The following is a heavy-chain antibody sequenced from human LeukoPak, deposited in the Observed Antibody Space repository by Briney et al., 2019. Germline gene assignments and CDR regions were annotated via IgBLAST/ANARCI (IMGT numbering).Heavy chain of an antibody. CDR3: AKDPTDNWFDP. CDR2: ISGSGGST. Sequence: GGSLRLSCAASGFTFSSYAMSGVRQAPGKGLECVSAISGSGGSTYYADSVKGRFTISRDNSKNTLYLQMTSLRAEDTAVYYCAKDPTDNWFDPWGQGTLVTVSS. D-gene: IGHD4-11*01. CDR1: GFTFSSYA. V-gene: IGHV3-23*01. J-gene: IGHJ5*02.